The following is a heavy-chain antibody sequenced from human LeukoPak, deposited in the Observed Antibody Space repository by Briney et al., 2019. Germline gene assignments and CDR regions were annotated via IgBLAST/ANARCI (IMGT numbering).Heavy chain of an antibody. J-gene: IGHJ3*02. D-gene: IGHD6-13*01. Sequence: PGGSLRLSCAASGFTFSSYSMNWVRQAPGKGLEWVSYISSSSSTIYYADSVKGRFTISRDNAKNSLYLQMNSLRAEDTAVYYCARDSDIAAAGDAFDIWGQGTMVTVSS. V-gene: IGHV3-48*04. CDR3: ARDSDIAAAGDAFDI. CDR1: GFTFSSYS. CDR2: ISSSSSTI.